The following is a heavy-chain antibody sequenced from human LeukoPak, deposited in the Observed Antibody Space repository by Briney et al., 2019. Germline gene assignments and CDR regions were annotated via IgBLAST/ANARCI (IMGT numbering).Heavy chain of an antibody. CDR3: ARAPLPWGQQLPSKPAEYFQH. J-gene: IGHJ1*01. D-gene: IGHD6-13*01. CDR2: MDPNSGNT. V-gene: IGHV1-8*03. CDR1: GYTFTNYD. Sequence: ASVKVSCKTSGYTFTNYDINWVRQATGQGLEWMGWMDPNSGNTGYAQKFQGRVTITADKSTSTAYMELSSLRSEDTAVYYCARAPLPWGQQLPSKPAEYFQHWGQGTLVTVSS.